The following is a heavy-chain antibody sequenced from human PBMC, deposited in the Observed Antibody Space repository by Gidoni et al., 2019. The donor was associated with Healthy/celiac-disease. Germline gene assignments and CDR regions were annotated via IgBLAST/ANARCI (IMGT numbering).Heavy chain of an antibody. CDR1: GYTFTGYY. D-gene: IGHD6-19*01. J-gene: IGHJ4*02. Sequence: QVHLVQSGAEVKKPGASVKVSCTASGYTFTGYYMHWVRQAPGKGLAWMGWTNPNSGGTNYAQKFQGWVTMTRDTSISTAYMELSRLRSDDTAVYYCARGPSIAVAGTVFDYWGQGTLVTVSS. V-gene: IGHV1-2*04. CDR2: TNPNSGGT. CDR3: ARGPSIAVAGTVFDY.